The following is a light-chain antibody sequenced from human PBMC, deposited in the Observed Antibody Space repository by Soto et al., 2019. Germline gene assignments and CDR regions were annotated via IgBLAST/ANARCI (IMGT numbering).Light chain of an antibody. CDR2: AAS. CDR3: QQYYSYPRT. Sequence: AIRVTQSPSSLSASTGDRVTITCRVSQGISSYLAWYQQKPGKAPKLLIYAASTLQSGVPSRFSGSGSGTDFTLTISCLQSEDFATYYCQQYYSYPRTFGQG. CDR1: QGISSY. J-gene: IGKJ2*01. V-gene: IGKV1-8*01.